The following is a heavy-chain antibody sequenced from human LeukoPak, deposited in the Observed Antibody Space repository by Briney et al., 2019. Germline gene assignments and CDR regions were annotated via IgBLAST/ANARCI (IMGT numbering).Heavy chain of an antibody. Sequence: GGSLRLSCAASGFTFSTYAMTWVRQAPGKGLEWVSSISGSGGSTYYADSVKGRFSISRDSSKNTLYLQMNSLRAEDTAIYYCAKGLSVRNQFDSWGQGTLVTVSS. J-gene: IGHJ4*02. D-gene: IGHD1-14*01. V-gene: IGHV3-23*01. CDR2: ISGSGGST. CDR3: AKGLSVRNQFDS. CDR1: GFTFSTYA.